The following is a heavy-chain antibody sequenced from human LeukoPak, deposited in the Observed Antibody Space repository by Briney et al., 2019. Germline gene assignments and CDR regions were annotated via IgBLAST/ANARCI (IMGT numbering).Heavy chain of an antibody. CDR3: ARDPIGSRWPYYFDY. D-gene: IGHD6-13*01. J-gene: IGHJ4*02. V-gene: IGHV1-3*01. CDR1: GYTFTTYA. Sequence: ASVNVSCTASGYTFTTYAMHWVRQAPGQRLERMGWINAGNGNTKYSQKFQARVTITRDTSASTAYMELSSQRSEDTAVYYCARDPIGSRWPYYFDYWGQGTLVTVSS. CDR2: INAGNGNT.